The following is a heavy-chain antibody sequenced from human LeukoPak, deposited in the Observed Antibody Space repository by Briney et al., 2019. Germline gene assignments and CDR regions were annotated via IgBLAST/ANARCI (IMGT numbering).Heavy chain of an antibody. V-gene: IGHV3-20*04. CDR1: GFTFDDYG. D-gene: IGHD2-15*01. Sequence: GGSLRLSCAASGFTFDDYGMSWVRQAPGKGLEWVCGINWNGGSTGYADSVKGRFTISRDNAKNSLYLQMNSLRAEDTALYYCAREYEIGYCSGGSCYSGYWGQGTLVTVSS. CDR3: AREYEIGYCSGGSCYSGY. CDR2: INWNGGST. J-gene: IGHJ4*02.